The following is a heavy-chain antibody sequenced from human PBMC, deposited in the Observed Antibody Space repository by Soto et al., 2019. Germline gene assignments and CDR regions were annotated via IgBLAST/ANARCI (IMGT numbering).Heavy chain of an antibody. Sequence: SETLSLTCTVSGGSISSGDYYWSWIRQPLGKGLGWIGYIYYSGITNYNPSLNSRVTISVDTSKNQFSLKLSSVTAADTAVYYCARSDGRYWGQGTLVTVSS. V-gene: IGHV4-61*08. CDR2: IYYSGIT. CDR1: GGSISSGDYY. J-gene: IGHJ4*02. CDR3: ARSDGRY.